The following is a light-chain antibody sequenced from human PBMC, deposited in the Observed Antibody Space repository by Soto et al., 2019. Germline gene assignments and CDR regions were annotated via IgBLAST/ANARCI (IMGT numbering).Light chain of an antibody. Sequence: IVLTQSRDTLSLSPGERATLSCRASQSVSSNYLAWYQQKLGQAPRLLIYDASRRATGIPDRFSGSGSGTDFTLTISRLESEDFALYYCQQYGRSPTFGGGTKVDIK. CDR2: DAS. J-gene: IGKJ4*01. V-gene: IGKV3-20*01. CDR1: QSVSSNY. CDR3: QQYGRSPT.